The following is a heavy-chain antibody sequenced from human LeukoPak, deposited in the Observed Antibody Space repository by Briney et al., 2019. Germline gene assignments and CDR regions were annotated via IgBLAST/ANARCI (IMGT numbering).Heavy chain of an antibody. Sequence: ASVKVSCKASGYTFTSYDINWVRQATGQGLEWRGEINPSGGSTSYAQKFQGRVTITTDTSKSTDYLELRRLRSEATAVYYCAPAYNWLGPWGQGTLVTVSS. J-gene: IGHJ5*02. CDR2: INPSGGST. V-gene: IGHV1-46*01. CDR1: GYTFTSYD. CDR3: APAYNWLGP.